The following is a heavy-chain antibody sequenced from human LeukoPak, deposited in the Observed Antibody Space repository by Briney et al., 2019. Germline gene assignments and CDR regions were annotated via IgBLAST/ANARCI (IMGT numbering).Heavy chain of an antibody. Sequence: ASVKVSCKASGYTFTSYAMNWVRQAPGQGLEWMGWINTNTGNPTYAQGFTGRFVFSLDTSVSTAYLQISSLKAEDTAVYYCAREMGMATITREFAFDIWGQGTMVTVSS. CDR1: GYTFTSYA. D-gene: IGHD5-24*01. CDR3: AREMGMATITREFAFDI. J-gene: IGHJ3*02. CDR2: INTNTGNP. V-gene: IGHV7-4-1*02.